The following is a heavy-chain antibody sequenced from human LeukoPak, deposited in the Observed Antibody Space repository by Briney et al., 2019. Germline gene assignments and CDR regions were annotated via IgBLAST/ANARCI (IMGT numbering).Heavy chain of an antibody. D-gene: IGHD3-10*01. CDR2: ISCSSSYI. V-gene: IGHV3-21*01. Sequence: GGSLRLSCAASGFTFSSYSMNWVRQAPGKGLERVTSISCSSSYIYYADSVKGRFTISRDNAKNSLYLQMNSLRAEDTAVYYCAVWLAHGELYYWGQGTLVTVSS. CDR3: AVWLAHGELYY. CDR1: GFTFSSYS. J-gene: IGHJ4*02.